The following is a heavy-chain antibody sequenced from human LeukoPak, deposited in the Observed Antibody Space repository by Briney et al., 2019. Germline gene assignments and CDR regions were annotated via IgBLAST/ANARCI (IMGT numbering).Heavy chain of an antibody. D-gene: IGHD1-26*01. J-gene: IGHJ4*02. CDR3: IRGTVGAPGNDY. Sequence: GSLSLSCAASGFTFSSYWMHWVRQAPGKGLVWVSRIDTDGSFTSYADSVRGRFTISRDNAKNTLYLQMSSLRAEDTAVYYCIRGTVGAPGNDYWGQGTLVTVSS. CDR1: GFTFSSYW. V-gene: IGHV3-74*01. CDR2: IDTDGSFT.